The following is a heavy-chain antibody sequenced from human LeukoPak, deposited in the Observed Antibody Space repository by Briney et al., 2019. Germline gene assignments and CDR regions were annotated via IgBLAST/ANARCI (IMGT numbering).Heavy chain of an antibody. Sequence: PLGSRRRSCAATGGIISGYAMSWVPQAQGKGLEWVSAINGCGDNTYYADFVKGRFSISRDNSKSTVYLQMNSLRTEDTAVYYCAKDRWEQLHSPPSSFDYWGQGTLVTVSS. V-gene: IGHV3-23*01. CDR2: INGCGDNT. CDR3: AKDRWEQLHSPPSSFDY. D-gene: IGHD1-26*01. J-gene: IGHJ4*02. CDR1: GGIISGYA.